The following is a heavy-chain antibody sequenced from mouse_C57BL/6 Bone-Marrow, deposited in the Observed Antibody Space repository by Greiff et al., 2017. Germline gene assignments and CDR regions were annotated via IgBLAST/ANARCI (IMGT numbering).Heavy chain of an antibody. CDR3: ARGGYDDGGAWFAY. J-gene: IGHJ3*01. D-gene: IGHD2-4*01. Sequence: EVKLVESGGGLVKPGGSLKLSCAASGFTFSDYGMHWVRQAPEKGLEWVAYISSGSSTIYYAVTVKGRYTISRDNAKNTLFLQMTRLRLEDTAMYYCARGGYDDGGAWFAYWGQGTLVTVSA. CDR1: GFTFSDYG. CDR2: ISSGSSTI. V-gene: IGHV5-17*01.